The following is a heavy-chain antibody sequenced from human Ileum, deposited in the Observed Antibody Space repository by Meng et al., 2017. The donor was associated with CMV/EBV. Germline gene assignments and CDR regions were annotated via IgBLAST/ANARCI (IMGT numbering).Heavy chain of an antibody. CDR2: MNPNCGNS. V-gene: IGHV1-8*01. CDR3: ARAEGELKDYFYYGMDV. D-gene: IGHD1-26*01. J-gene: IGHJ6*02. Sequence: SVNVPCKASGYTFTRYDINWVRQATGQGLEWMGWMNPNCGNSGYAQKSQGRVTMTRNTSISTAYMELSSLRTEDTAVYYCARAEGELKDYFYYGMDVWGQGTTVTVSS. CDR1: GYTFTRYD.